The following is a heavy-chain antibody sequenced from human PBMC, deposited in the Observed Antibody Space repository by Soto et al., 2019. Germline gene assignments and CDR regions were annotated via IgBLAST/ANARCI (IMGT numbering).Heavy chain of an antibody. CDR2: IIPIFGTA. J-gene: IGHJ5*02. CDR1: GGTFSSYA. Sequence: SVKVSCKASGGTFSSYAISWVRQAPGQGLEWMGGIIPIFGTANFAQKFQGRVTITADESTSTAYMELSSLRSEDTAVYYCARCGGDCYSGFYWFDPWGQGTLVTVSS. V-gene: IGHV1-69*13. CDR3: ARCGGDCYSGFYWFDP. D-gene: IGHD2-21*02.